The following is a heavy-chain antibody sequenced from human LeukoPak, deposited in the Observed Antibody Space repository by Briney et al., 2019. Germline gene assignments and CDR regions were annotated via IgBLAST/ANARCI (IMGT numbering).Heavy chain of an antibody. V-gene: IGHV4-61*02. CDR1: GGSISSGSYY. CDR3: AREERHSSSWFLNWFDP. CDR2: IYTSGST. D-gene: IGHD6-13*01. J-gene: IGHJ5*02. Sequence: SETLSLTCTVSGGSISSGSYYWSWIRQPAGKGLEWIGRIYTSGSTNYNPSLKSRVTISVDTSKNQFSLKLSSVTAADTAVYYCAREERHSSSWFLNWFDPWGQGTLVTVSS.